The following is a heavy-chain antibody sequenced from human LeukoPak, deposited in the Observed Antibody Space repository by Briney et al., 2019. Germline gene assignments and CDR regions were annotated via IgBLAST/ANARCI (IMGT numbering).Heavy chain of an antibody. J-gene: IGHJ6*02. D-gene: IGHD3-22*01. V-gene: IGHV5-51*01. CDR2: IYPGDSDT. Sequence: GESLKISCKGSGYSFTSYWIGWVRQMPGKGLEWMGIIYPGDSDTRYSPSFQGQVTISADKSISTAYLQWSSLKASDTAMYYCARRGYYDSSGYRYYGMDVWGQGTTVTVSS. CDR1: GYSFTSYW. CDR3: ARRGYYDSSGYRYYGMDV.